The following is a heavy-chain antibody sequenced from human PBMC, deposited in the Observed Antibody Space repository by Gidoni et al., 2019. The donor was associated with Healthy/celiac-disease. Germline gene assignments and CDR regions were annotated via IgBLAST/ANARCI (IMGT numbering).Heavy chain of an antibody. D-gene: IGHD1-7*01. Sequence: EVQLVESGGGLVQPGGSLRLSCAASAFTVSSNYMSWVRQAPGKGLEWVSVIYSGGSTYYADSVKGRFTISRDNSKNTLYLQMNSLRAEDTAVYYCARGPRKQRTTGWFDPWGQGTLVTVSS. V-gene: IGHV3-66*01. J-gene: IGHJ5*02. CDR2: IYSGGST. CDR3: ARGPRKQRTTGWFDP. CDR1: AFTVSSNY.